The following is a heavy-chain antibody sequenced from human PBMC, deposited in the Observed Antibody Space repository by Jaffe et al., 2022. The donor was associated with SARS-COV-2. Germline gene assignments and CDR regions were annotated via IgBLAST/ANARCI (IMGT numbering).Heavy chain of an antibody. CDR2: INDGGNT. D-gene: IGHD6-19*01. CDR3: AKEDPSVGWVFDY. Sequence: EVQLLESGGGLVQPGGSLRLSCAASGFTFSSYSMSWVRQAPGKGLEWVSAINDGGNTYYADSVKGRFAISRDNSKNTLYLQMNSLRAEDTAIYYCAKEDPSVGWVFDYWGQGTLVTVSS. CDR1: GFTFSSYS. V-gene: IGHV3-23*01. J-gene: IGHJ4*02.